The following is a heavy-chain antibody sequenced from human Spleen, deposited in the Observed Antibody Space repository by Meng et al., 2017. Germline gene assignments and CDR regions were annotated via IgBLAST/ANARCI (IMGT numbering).Heavy chain of an antibody. CDR3: ARGPTTMAHDFDY. D-gene: IGHD4-11*01. CDR2: SNHSGST. V-gene: IGHV4-34*01. CDR1: GGSFSDYY. J-gene: IGHJ4*02. Sequence: QVQLQHEGAGLLKPSETLALTCVVSGGSFSDYYWSWLRQPPGKGLEWIGESNHSGSTNYNPSLESRATISVDTSQNNLSLKLSSVTAADSAVYYCARGPTTMAHDFDYWGQGTLVTVSS.